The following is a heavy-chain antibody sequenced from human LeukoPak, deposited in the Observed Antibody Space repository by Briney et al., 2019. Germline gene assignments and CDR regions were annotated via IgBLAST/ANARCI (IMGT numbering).Heavy chain of an antibody. V-gene: IGHV4-4*07. Sequence: PSETLSLTCTVSGGSISGYYWSWIRQPAGKGLEWIGRIYTSGSTNYNPSLRSRVTMSIDTSKNQFSLKLSSVTAADTAVYYCVRDWYPADTAMSYFDYWGQGTLVTVSS. D-gene: IGHD5-18*01. J-gene: IGHJ4*01. CDR2: IYTSGST. CDR3: VRDWYPADTAMSYFDY. CDR1: GGSISGYY.